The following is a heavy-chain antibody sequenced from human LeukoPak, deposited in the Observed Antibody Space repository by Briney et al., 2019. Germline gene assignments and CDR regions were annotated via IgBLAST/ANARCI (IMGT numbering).Heavy chain of an antibody. V-gene: IGHV4-4*07. CDR1: GGSFSGYY. CDR2: IYTSGST. J-gene: IGHJ4*02. CDR3: AKLLYYDFWSGSNYFDY. D-gene: IGHD3-3*01. Sequence: SETLSLTCTVYGGSFSGYYWSWIRQPAGKGLEWIGRIYTSGSTNYNPSLKSRVTMSVDTSKNQFSLKLSSVTAADTAVYYCAKLLYYDFWSGSNYFDYWGQGTLVTVSS.